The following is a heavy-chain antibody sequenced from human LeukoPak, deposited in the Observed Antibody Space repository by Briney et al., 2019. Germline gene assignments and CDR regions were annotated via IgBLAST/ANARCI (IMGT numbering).Heavy chain of an antibody. D-gene: IGHD6-19*01. CDR1: GFTFSAYT. J-gene: IGHJ4*02. CDR2: ISSGATSI. CDR3: AKVGDGGWYFDY. Sequence: GGSLRLSCAPSGFTFSAYTMSWVRQAPGKGLEWVSYISSGATSIYYADSVKGRFTISRDNAKDSLYLQTNSLRAEDTAVYYCAKVGDGGWYFDYLGQGTLVTVSS. V-gene: IGHV3-48*04.